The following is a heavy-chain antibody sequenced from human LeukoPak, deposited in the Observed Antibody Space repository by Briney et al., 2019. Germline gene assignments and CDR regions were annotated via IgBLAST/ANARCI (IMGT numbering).Heavy chain of an antibody. V-gene: IGHV3-20*04. J-gene: IGHJ3*01. D-gene: IGHD6-19*01. CDR2: INWSGGTT. CDR1: GFTFDEFG. CDR3: ARSLGYNSGWDDAFDL. Sequence: PGGSLRLSCAASGFTFDEFGMNWVRQAPGKGLEWVSGINWSGGTTGYADSVKGRFTISRDNARNSLYLQMNGLGAADTAFYYCARSLGYNSGWDDAFDLWGQGTMVTVSS.